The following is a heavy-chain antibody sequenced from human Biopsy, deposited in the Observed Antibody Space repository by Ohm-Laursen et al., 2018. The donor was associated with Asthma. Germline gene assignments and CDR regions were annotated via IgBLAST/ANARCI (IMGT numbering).Heavy chain of an antibody. Sequence: ASVKVSCKASGYTFINYAIHWVRQAPGHSLEWMGWINAANGNTKYSQKFQGRLTISRDTSASTAYMDLSSLRSEDTAVYYCARTYFDFLTGQVHDAFAMWGQGKMVTVSS. CDR1: GYTFINYA. D-gene: IGHD3-9*01. V-gene: IGHV1-3*01. CDR2: INAANGNT. J-gene: IGHJ3*02. CDR3: ARTYFDFLTGQVHDAFAM.